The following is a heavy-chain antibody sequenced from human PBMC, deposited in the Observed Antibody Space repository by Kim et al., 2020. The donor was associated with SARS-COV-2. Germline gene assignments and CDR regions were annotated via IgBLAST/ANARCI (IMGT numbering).Heavy chain of an antibody. CDR3: ARDFGVGYSSGWYSP. J-gene: IGHJ5*02. V-gene: IGHV3-30*07. Sequence: ADSVKGRFPISRDNTKNTLYLQMNSLRAEDTAVYYCARDFGVGYSSGWYSPWGQGTLVTVSS. D-gene: IGHD6-19*01.